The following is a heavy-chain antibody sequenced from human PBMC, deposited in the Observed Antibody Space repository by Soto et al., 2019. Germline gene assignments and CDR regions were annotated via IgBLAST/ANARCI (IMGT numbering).Heavy chain of an antibody. CDR1: GFTFSSYD. J-gene: IGHJ6*02. CDR2: IGTAGDP. V-gene: IGHV3-13*05. D-gene: IGHD2-2*01. Sequence: PGGSLRLSCAASGFTFSSYDMHWVRQATGKGLEWVSAIGTAGDPYYPGSVKGRFTISRENAKNSLYLQMNSLRAGDTAVYYCARGEERCSSTSCHLGSSNIYGMDVWGQGTTVTVSS. CDR3: ARGEERCSSTSCHLGSSNIYGMDV.